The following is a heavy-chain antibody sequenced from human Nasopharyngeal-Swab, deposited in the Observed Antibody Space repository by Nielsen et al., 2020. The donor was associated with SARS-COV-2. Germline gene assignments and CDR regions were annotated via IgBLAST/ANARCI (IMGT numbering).Heavy chain of an antibody. CDR1: GGSFSGYY. CDR2: INHSGST. CDR3: ARGPHRRITIFGVVIESYYYGMDV. V-gene: IGHV4-34*01. Sequence: SETLSLTCAVYGGSFSGYYWRWIRQPPGKGLEWIGDINHSGSTNYNPSLKSRVTISVDTSKNQFSLKLTSVTASDTAVYYCARGPHRRITIFGVVIESYYYGMDVWGQGTTVTVSS. D-gene: IGHD3-3*01. J-gene: IGHJ6*02.